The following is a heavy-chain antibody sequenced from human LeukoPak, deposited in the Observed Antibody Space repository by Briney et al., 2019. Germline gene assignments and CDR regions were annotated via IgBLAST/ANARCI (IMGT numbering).Heavy chain of an antibody. D-gene: IGHD6-19*01. CDR1: GFTFSSYG. Sequence: GGSLRLSCAASGFTFSSYGMHWVRQAPGKGLEYVSAISTNGGSTSYANSVKGRFTNSRDNSKNTLYLQMGSLRTEDMAVYYCARASSGRYGYWGQGTLVTVSS. J-gene: IGHJ4*02. CDR2: ISTNGGST. CDR3: ARASSGRYGY. V-gene: IGHV3-64*01.